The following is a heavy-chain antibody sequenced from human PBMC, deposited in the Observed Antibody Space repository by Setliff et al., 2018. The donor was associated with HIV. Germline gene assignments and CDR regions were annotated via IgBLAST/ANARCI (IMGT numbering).Heavy chain of an antibody. CDR3: ARGEENSSGLFDY. V-gene: IGHV3-7*01. J-gene: IGHJ4*02. D-gene: IGHD3-22*01. CDR2: IKLDGSER. Sequence: PGESLRLSCAASGFTSSTYWVSWVRQAPGKGLQWIANIKLDGSERYYVDSVKGRFTISRDSAKNAVYLQMNSLRAEDTAVYYCARGEENSSGLFDYWGRGTLVTVSS. CDR1: GFTSSTYW.